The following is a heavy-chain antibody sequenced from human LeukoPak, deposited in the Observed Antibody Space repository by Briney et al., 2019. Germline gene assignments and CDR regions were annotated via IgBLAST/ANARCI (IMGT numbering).Heavy chain of an antibody. D-gene: IGHD1-26*01. CDR3: ARDGRYSGSYYADY. CDR1: GFTFSSYG. J-gene: IGHJ4*02. CDR2: IWYDGSNK. V-gene: IGHV3-33*01. Sequence: GRSLRLSCAASGFTFSSYGMHWVRQAPGKGLEWVAVIWYDGSNKYYADSVKGRFTISRDNSKNTLYLQMNSLRADDTAVYYRARDGRYSGSYYADYWGQGTLVTVSS.